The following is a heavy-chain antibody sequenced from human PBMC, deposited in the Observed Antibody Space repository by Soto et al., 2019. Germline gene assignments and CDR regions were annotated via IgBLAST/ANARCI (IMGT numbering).Heavy chain of an antibody. CDR2: INAGNGNT. Sequence: ASVTVSCTASGYTFTSYAIHWVRQAPGQRLEWMGWINAGNGNTKYSQKFQGRVTITSDTSASTAYMELSSLRSEDTAVYYCARKAEGGYNYGYWGQGTLVTVSS. J-gene: IGHJ4*02. V-gene: IGHV1-3*01. CDR3: ARKAEGGYNYGY. CDR1: GYTFTSYA. D-gene: IGHD5-12*01.